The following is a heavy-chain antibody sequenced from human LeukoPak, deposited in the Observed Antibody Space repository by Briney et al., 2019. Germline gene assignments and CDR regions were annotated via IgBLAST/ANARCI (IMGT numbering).Heavy chain of an antibody. Sequence: PGGSLRLSCAASGFTFSRYWMSWLRQAPGKGLEWVSSISSSSSYIYYADSVKGRFTISRDNAKNSLYLQMNSLRAEDTAVYHCTSADYYFDYWGQGTLVTVSS. J-gene: IGHJ4*02. V-gene: IGHV3-21*01. D-gene: IGHD2-21*02. CDR1: GFTFSRYW. CDR3: TSADYYFDY. CDR2: ISSSSSYI.